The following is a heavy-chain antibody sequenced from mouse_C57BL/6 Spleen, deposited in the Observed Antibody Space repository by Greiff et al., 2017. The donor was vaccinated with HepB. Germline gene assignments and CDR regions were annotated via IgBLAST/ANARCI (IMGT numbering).Heavy chain of an antibody. D-gene: IGHD1-1*01. J-gene: IGHJ1*03. CDR3: ARRPYYYGSSHWYFDV. CDR1: GFTFSSYA. V-gene: IGHV5-4*01. Sequence: EVQLVESGGGLVKPGGSLKLSCAASGFTFSSYAMSWVRQTPEKRLEWVATISDGGSYTYYPDNVKGRFTISRDNAKNNLYLQMSHLKSEDTAMYYCARRPYYYGSSHWYFDVWGTGTTVTVSS. CDR2: ISDGGSYT.